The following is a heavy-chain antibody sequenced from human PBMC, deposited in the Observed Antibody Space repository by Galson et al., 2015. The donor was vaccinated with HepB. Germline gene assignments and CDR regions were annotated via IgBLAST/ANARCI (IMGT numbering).Heavy chain of an antibody. CDR3: ARLIVTGTTIDAFDI. D-gene: IGHD1-7*01. J-gene: IGHJ3*02. CDR1: GYSFTSYW. CDR2: IYPGDSDT. Sequence: QSGAEVKKPGESLKISCKGSGYSFTSYWIGWVRQMPGKGLEWMGIIYPGDSDTRYSPSFQGQVTISADKSISTAYLQWSSLKAPDTAMYYCARLIVTGTTIDAFDIWGQGTMVTVSS. V-gene: IGHV5-51*03.